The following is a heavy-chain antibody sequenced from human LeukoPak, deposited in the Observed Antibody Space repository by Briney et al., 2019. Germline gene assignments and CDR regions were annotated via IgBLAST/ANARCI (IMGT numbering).Heavy chain of an antibody. CDR3: ARDLGYYYGSGSSTPLDY. J-gene: IGHJ4*02. V-gene: IGHV1-18*01. D-gene: IGHD3-10*01. CDR2: ISAYNGNT. CDR1: GYTFTSYG. Sequence: ASVKVSCKASGYTFTSYGISWVRQAPGQGLEWMGWISAYNGNTNYAQKLQGRVTMTTDTSTSTAYMELRSLRSDDTAVYYCARDLGYYYGSGSSTPLDYWGQGTLVTVSS.